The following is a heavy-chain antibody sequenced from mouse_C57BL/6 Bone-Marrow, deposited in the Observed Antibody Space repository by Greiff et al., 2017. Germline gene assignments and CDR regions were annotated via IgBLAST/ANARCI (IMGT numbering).Heavy chain of an antibody. J-gene: IGHJ1*03. CDR2: SRNKANDYTT. V-gene: IGHV7-1*01. CDR3: ARDAGVYPFDV. CDR1: GFTFSDFY. D-gene: IGHD1-1*01. Sequence: EVKVVESGGGLVQSGRSLRLSCATSGFTFSDFYMEWVRQAPGKGLEWIAASRNKANDYTTEYSASVKGRFIVSRDTSQSILYLQMNALRAEDTAIYYCARDAGVYPFDVWGTGTTVTVSS.